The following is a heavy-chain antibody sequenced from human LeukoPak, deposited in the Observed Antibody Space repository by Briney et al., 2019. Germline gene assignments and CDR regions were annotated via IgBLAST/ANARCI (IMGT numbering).Heavy chain of an antibody. CDR1: GGSISSSSYY. CDR3: AALVPAAILRGFDP. D-gene: IGHD2-2*01. V-gene: IGHV4-39*01. J-gene: IGHJ5*02. CDR2: IYYSGST. Sequence: SETLSLTCTVSGGSISSSSYYWGWIRQPPGKGLEWIGSIYYSGSTYYNPSLKSRVTISVDTSKNQFSLKLSSVTAAGTAVYYCAALVPAAILRGFDPWGQGTLVTVSS.